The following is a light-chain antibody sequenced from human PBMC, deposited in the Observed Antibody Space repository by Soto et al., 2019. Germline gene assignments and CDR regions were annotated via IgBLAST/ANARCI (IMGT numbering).Light chain of an antibody. V-gene: IGLV4-69*01. CDR2: VDSDGSH. Sequence: QSVLTQSPSASASLGASVKLTCTLSSGHSNYDIAWHQQQPEKGPRYLMKVDSDGSHSKGDGIPDRFSGSSSGAERYLTISRLQSEDEADYYCQTWGTDIAVFGGGTQLTVL. CDR3: QTWGTDIAV. CDR1: SGHSNYD. J-gene: IGLJ7*01.